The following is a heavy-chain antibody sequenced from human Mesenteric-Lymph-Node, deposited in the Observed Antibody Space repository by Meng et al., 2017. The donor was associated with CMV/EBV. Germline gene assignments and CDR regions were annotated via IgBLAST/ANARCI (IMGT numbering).Heavy chain of an antibody. CDR2: INSKSDNL. D-gene: IGHD3-22*01. J-gene: IGHJ4*01. V-gene: IGHV3-9*01. CDR3: ARANYFDPRSYSGAGGGFFQF. CDR1: GFIFGDYA. Sequence: GGSLRLSCTASGFIFGDYAMHWVRQVPGKGLEWVSGINSKSDNLGYADGVRGRFTISRDNPKNSLYLQVSSLRADDTAFYYCARANYFDPRSYSGAGGGFFQFWGHGTLVTVSS.